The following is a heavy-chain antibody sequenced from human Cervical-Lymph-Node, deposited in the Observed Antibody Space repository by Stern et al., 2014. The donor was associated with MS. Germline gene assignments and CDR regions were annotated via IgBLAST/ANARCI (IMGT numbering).Heavy chain of an antibody. Sequence: VQLLESGGGVVQPGRSLRLSCAASGFTFSNSGMHWVRQAPGKGLEWVAVIWYDGSNKYYADSAKGRFTISRDNSKNTLYLQMNSLSAEDTAVYYCARAPSSISIAYYFDYWGQGTLVTVSS. CDR3: ARAPSSISIAYYFDY. CDR1: GFTFSNSG. D-gene: IGHD3-16*02. J-gene: IGHJ4*02. CDR2: IWYDGSNK. V-gene: IGHV3-33*01.